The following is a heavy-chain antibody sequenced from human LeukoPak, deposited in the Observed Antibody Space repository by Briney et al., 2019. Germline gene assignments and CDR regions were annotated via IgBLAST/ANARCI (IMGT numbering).Heavy chain of an antibody. CDR1: GFTFSSYA. CDR2: ISGSGGST. V-gene: IGHV3-23*01. CDR3: AKDVVVVPAAIRGLDY. Sequence: GSLRLSCAASGFTFSSYAMSWVRQAPGKGLEWVSAISGSGGSTYYADSVKGRFTISRDNSKNTLYLQMNSLRAEDTAVYYCAKDVVVVPAAIRGLDYWGQGTLVTVSS. D-gene: IGHD2-2*02. J-gene: IGHJ4*02.